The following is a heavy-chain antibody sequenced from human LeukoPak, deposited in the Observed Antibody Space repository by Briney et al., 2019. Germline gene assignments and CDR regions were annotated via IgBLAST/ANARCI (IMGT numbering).Heavy chain of an antibody. Sequence: SETLSLTCTVSGGSISSGGYYWSWIRQHPGKGLEWIGYIYYSGSTYYNPSLKSRVTISVDTSKNQFSLKLSSVTAADTAVYYCARGSENYGDPRDYWGQGTLVTVSS. V-gene: IGHV4-31*03. D-gene: IGHD4-17*01. CDR2: IYYSGST. CDR1: GGSISSGGYY. CDR3: ARGSENYGDPRDY. J-gene: IGHJ4*02.